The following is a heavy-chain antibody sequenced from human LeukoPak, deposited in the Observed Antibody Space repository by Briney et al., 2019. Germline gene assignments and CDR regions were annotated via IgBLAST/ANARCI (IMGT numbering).Heavy chain of an antibody. Sequence: ASVKVSCKASGYTFTSYGISWVRQAPGQGLEWMGWISAYNGNTNYAQKLQGRVTMTTDTSTSTAYMELRSLRSDDTAVYYCARGGILEWSLPSYYYYMDVWGKGTTVTVSS. V-gene: IGHV1-18*01. J-gene: IGHJ6*03. CDR1: GYTFTSYG. CDR3: ARGGILEWSLPSYYYYMDV. D-gene: IGHD3-3*01. CDR2: ISAYNGNT.